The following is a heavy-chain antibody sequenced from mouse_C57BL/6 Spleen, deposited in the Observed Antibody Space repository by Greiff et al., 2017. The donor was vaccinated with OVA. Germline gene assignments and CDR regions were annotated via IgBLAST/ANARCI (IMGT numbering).Heavy chain of an antibody. J-gene: IGHJ3*01. Sequence: QVQLQQSGAELVRPGSSVKLSCKASGYTFTSYWMHWVKQRPIQGLEWIGNIDPSDSETHYNQKFKDKATLTVDKSSSTAYMQLSSLTSEDSAVYYCSRGTASGFADWGQGTLVTVSA. CDR1: GYTFTSYW. D-gene: IGHD3-3*01. V-gene: IGHV1-52*01. CDR2: IDPSDSET. CDR3: SRGTASGFAD.